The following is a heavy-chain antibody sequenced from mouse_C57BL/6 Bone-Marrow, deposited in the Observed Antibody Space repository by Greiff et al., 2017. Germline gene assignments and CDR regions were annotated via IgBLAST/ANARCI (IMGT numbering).Heavy chain of an antibody. V-gene: IGHV1-52*01. J-gene: IGHJ3*01. Sequence: QVHVKQSGAELVRPGSSVKLSCKASGYTFTSYWMHWVKQRPIQGLEWIGNIDPSDSETHYNQKFKDKATLTVDKSSSTAYMQLSSLTSEDSAVYYCARSFSYWGQGTLVTVSA. CDR1: GYTFTSYW. CDR2: IDPSDSET. CDR3: ARSFSY.